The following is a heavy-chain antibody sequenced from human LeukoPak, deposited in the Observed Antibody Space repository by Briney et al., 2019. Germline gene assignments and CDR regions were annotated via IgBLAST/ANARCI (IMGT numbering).Heavy chain of an antibody. J-gene: IGHJ5*02. Sequence: ASVKVSCKASGYTFTSYYMHWVRQAPGQGLEWMGIINPSGGSTSYAQKFQGRVTMTRDMSTSTVYMELSSLRSEDTAVYYCAQGPSGNNWFDPWGQGTLVTVSS. D-gene: IGHD1-26*01. V-gene: IGHV1-46*01. CDR3: AQGPSGNNWFDP. CDR1: GYTFTSYY. CDR2: INPSGGST.